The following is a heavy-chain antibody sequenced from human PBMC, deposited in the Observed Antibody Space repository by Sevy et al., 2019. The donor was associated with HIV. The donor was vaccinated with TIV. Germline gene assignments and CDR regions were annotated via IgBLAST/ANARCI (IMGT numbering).Heavy chain of an antibody. CDR2: INQDGSEK. V-gene: IGHV3-7*01. CDR1: GFTFSSYW. D-gene: IGHD6-13*01. J-gene: IGHJ5*01. Sequence: GGSLILSCAASGFTFSSYWMSWVRQAPGKGLEWVATINQDGSEKYYGDSVKGRFTISRDSAKNSVYVQMNSLRDEDTGVYYCVRERSSSWFDSWGQGTLVTVSS. CDR3: VRERSSSWFDS.